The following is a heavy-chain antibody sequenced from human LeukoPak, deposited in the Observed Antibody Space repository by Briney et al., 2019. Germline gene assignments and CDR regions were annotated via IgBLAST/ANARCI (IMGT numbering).Heavy chain of an antibody. D-gene: IGHD5-18*01. CDR1: GGSFSGYY. CDR3: ARVHSSYDPPYYYYYYMDV. Sequence: PSETLSLTCAVYGGSFSGYYWSWIRQPPGKGLEWIGEINHSGSTNYNPSLKSRVTISVDTSKNQFSLKLSSVTAADTAVYYCARVHSSYDPPYYYYYYMDVWGKGTTVTISS. V-gene: IGHV4-34*01. J-gene: IGHJ6*03. CDR2: INHSGST.